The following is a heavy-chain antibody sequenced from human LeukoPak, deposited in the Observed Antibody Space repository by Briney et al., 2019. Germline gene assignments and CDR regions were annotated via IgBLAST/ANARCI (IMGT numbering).Heavy chain of an antibody. CDR3: ARDRRRQKQLVRPEIDY. J-gene: IGHJ4*02. CDR2: ISSSGSTI. CDR1: GFTFSSYA. V-gene: IGHV3-48*03. Sequence: PGGSLRLSCAASGFTFSSYAMSWVRQAPRKGLEWVSYISSSGSTIYYADSVKGRFTISRDNAKNSLYLQMNSLRAEDTAVYYCARDRRRQKQLVRPEIDYWGQGTLVTVSS. D-gene: IGHD6-13*01.